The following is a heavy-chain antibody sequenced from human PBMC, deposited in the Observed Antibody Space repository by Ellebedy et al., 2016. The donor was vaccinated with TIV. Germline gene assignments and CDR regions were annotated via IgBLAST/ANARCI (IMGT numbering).Heavy chain of an antibody. J-gene: IGHJ5*02. V-gene: IGHV4-4*02. D-gene: IGHD3-10*01. CDR2: IYHSGTT. Sequence: SETLSLTCAVSGESISSSNRWTWVRQPPGKGLEWSGEIYHSGTTNYNPSLKSPVTMSVDKSKNQFSLDLTGMTAADTAVNYCALVDLIRGGTPFDPWGQGTLVIVSS. CDR3: ALVDLIRGGTPFDP. CDR1: GESISSSNR.